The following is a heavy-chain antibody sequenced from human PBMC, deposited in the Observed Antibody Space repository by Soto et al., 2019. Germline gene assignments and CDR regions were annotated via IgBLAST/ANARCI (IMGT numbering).Heavy chain of an antibody. CDR3: ASEPSSGWYREGYFQH. V-gene: IGHV3-23*01. D-gene: IGHD6-19*01. CDR1: GFTFSSYA. J-gene: IGHJ1*01. CDR2: ISGSGGST. Sequence: PGGSLRLSCAASGFTFSSYAMSWVRQAPGKGLEWVSAISGSGGSTYYADSVKGRFTISRDNSKNTLYLQMNSLRAEDTAVYYCASEPSSGWYREGYFQHWGQGTLVTVSS.